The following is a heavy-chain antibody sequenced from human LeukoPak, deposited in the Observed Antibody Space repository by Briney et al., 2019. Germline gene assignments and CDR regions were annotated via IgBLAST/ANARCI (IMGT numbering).Heavy chain of an antibody. Sequence: PGGSLRPSCAASGFTFSSYSMNWVRQAPGKGLEWVSSISSSSSYIYYADSVKGRFTISRDNAKNSLYLQMNSLRAEDTAVYYCARDTRQIGDTAGVWGKGTTVTVSS. CDR3: ARDTRQIGDTAGV. CDR2: ISSSSSYI. J-gene: IGHJ6*04. V-gene: IGHV3-21*01. CDR1: GFTFSSYS. D-gene: IGHD5-18*01.